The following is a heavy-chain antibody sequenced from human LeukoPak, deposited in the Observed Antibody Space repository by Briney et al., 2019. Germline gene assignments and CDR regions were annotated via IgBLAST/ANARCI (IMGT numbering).Heavy chain of an antibody. CDR3: AKLFESGTYNNFFHY. Sequence: GGSLRLSCAASGFTLDDYAMHWVRQAPGKGLEWVSAITASSSSTHDADSVQGRFTISRDNFKNTLYLQMNSLRPEDTAIYYCAKLFESGTYNNFFHYWGQGTLVTVSS. CDR2: ITASSSST. CDR1: GFTLDDYA. J-gene: IGHJ4*02. V-gene: IGHV3-23*01. D-gene: IGHD3-10*01.